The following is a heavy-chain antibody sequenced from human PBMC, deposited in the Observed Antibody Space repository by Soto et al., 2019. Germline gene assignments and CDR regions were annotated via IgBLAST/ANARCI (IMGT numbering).Heavy chain of an antibody. CDR3: ARDGRAAAGNYYYGMDV. J-gene: IGHJ6*02. Sequence: GGSLRLSCAASGFTFSSYWMSWVRQAPGKGLEWVANIKQDGSEKYYVDSVKGRFTISRDNAKNSLYLQMNSLRAEDTAVYYCARDGRAAAGNYYYGMDVWGQGTTVTVSS. CDR2: IKQDGSEK. V-gene: IGHV3-7*01. D-gene: IGHD6-13*01. CDR1: GFTFSSYW.